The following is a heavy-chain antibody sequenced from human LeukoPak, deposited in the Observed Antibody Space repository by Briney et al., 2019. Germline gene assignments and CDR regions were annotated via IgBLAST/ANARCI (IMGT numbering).Heavy chain of an antibody. CDR3: ARAERQRAAPARGKIYYYYYMDV. V-gene: IGHV4-39*07. Sequence: SETLSLTCTVSGGSISSSSYYWGWIRQPPGKGLEWIGSIYYSGSTNYNPSLKSRVTISVDTSENQFSLKLSSVTAADTAVYYCARAERQRAAPARGKIYYYYYMDVWGKGTTVTVSS. D-gene: IGHD6-6*01. J-gene: IGHJ6*03. CDR1: GGSISSSSYY. CDR2: IYYSGST.